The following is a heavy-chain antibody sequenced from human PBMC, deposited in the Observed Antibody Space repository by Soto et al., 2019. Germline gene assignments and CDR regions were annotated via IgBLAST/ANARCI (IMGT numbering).Heavy chain of an antibody. J-gene: IGHJ5*02. CDR2: IDHSGIT. Sequence: QVQLQQWGAGLLKPSEILSLTCAVYGGSFSGSDWSEIRLPPGKRLEYRWRWIRQRAGKGLEWIGEIDHSGITTNNPSLKSLVTRSVNTAKSPYSLNPPSVIAADTAVYSCATGSRSSSRGFDPWGQGTLVTVSS. CDR1: GGSFSGSD. V-gene: IGHV4-34*01. D-gene: IGHD6-6*01. CDR3: ATGSRSSSRGFDP.